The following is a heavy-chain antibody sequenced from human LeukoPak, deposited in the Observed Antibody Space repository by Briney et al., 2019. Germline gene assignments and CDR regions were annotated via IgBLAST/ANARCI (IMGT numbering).Heavy chain of an antibody. CDR1: GGTFNNYG. D-gene: IGHD6-19*01. V-gene: IGHV1-69*05. J-gene: IGHJ3*02. CDR3: ARIGYCSLGRCDAGAFDI. CDR2: IIPIFGKA. Sequence: SVTVSFTSSGGTFNNYGISWVRQAPGRGLDWMGGIIPIFGKANYAQKFQGRVTIITDASTNAAYMELSSLRSEDRAVYYCARIGYCSLGRCDAGAFDIWGQGTMVTVSS.